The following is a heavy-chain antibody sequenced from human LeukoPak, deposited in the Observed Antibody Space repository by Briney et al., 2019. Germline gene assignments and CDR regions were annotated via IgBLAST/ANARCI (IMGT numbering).Heavy chain of an antibody. J-gene: IGHJ5*02. Sequence: ASVKVSCKASGYTFTGYYIHWVRQAPGQGLEWMGWINPNSGGTNYAQKFQGRVTMTRDTSISTAYMELSRLRSDDTAVYYCAGVPADLGWFDPWGQGTLVTVSS. D-gene: IGHD2-2*01. V-gene: IGHV1-2*02. CDR2: INPNSGGT. CDR1: GYTFTGYY. CDR3: AGVPADLGWFDP.